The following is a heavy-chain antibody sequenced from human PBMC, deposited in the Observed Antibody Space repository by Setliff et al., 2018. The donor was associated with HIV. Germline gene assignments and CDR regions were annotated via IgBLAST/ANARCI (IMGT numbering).Heavy chain of an antibody. CDR3: ARHRRPLGNYRDAVDI. Sequence: SVKVSCKASGVTFTTDPITWVRQATGQGLEWMGRIIPIFGTSTYAQKFQGRVTITADKSTSTAYMALSSLRSEDTAVYYCARHRRPLGNYRDAVDIWCQGTMVTV. CDR1: GVTFTTDP. D-gene: IGHD3-10*01. V-gene: IGHV1-69*06. CDR2: IIPIFGTS. J-gene: IGHJ3*02.